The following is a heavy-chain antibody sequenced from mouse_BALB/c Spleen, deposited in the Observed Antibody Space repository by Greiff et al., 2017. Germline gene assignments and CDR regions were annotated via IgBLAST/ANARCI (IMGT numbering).Heavy chain of an antibody. CDR3: TRNYGYDWYFDV. V-gene: IGHV1-5*01. Sequence: EVQLQQSGTVLARPGASVKMSCKASGYTFTSYWMHWVKQRPGQGLEWIGAIYPGNSDTSYNQKFKGKAKLTAVTSTSTAYMELSSLTNEDSAVYYCTRNYGYDWYFDVWGAGTTVTVSS. D-gene: IGHD2-2*01. CDR2: IYPGNSDT. J-gene: IGHJ1*01. CDR1: GYTFTSYW.